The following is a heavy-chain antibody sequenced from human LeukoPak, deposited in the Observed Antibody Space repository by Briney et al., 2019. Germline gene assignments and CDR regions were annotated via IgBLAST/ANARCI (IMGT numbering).Heavy chain of an antibody. CDR3: ARGSGGQQLIRGYYYMDV. CDR2: ISSTSSYI. V-gene: IGHV3-21*01. Sequence: GGSLRLSCAASGFAFSSYSMNWVRQAPGKGLEWVSSISSTSSYIYYADSVKGRFTISTDNAKNSLYLQMSSLRAEDTAVYYCARGSGGQQLIRGYYYMDVWGKRTTVTVSS. D-gene: IGHD6-6*01. CDR1: GFAFSSYS. J-gene: IGHJ6*03.